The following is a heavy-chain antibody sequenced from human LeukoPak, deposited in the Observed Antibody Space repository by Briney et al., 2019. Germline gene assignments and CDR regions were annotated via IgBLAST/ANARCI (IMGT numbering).Heavy chain of an antibody. CDR3: ARDRAVAGPIYYYYYGMDV. D-gene: IGHD6-19*01. V-gene: IGHV4-61*08. CDR2: IYYSGST. J-gene: IGHJ6*02. CDR1: GGSISSGGYY. Sequence: SETLSLTCTVSGGSISSGGYYWSWIRQHPGKGLEWIGYIYYSGSTNYNPSLKSRVTISVDTSKNQFSLKLSSVTAADTAVYYCARDRAVAGPIYYYYYGMDVWGQGTTVTVSS.